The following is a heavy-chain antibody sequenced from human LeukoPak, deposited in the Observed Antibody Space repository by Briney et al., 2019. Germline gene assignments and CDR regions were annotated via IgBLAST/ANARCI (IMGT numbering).Heavy chain of an antibody. V-gene: IGHV3-23*01. Sequence: PGGSLRLSCAASGFTFTSYTMSWVRQAPGKGLEWVSGISGSGGTTYYADSVKGRFTISRDNSKNTLYLQMNSLRAEDTAVYYCAKDKGPYCSSLGDYWGQGTLVTVSS. J-gene: IGHJ4*02. D-gene: IGHD2-2*01. CDR1: GFTFTSYT. CDR3: AKDKGPYCSSLGDY. CDR2: ISGSGGTT.